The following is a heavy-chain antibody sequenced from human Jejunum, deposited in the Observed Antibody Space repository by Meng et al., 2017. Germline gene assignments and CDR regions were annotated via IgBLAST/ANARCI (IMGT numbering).Heavy chain of an antibody. D-gene: IGHD2-2*01. CDR2: ISSNGGYT. CDR1: EFSFSSSG. CDR3: AKYRDLSPSYFEY. Sequence: GESLKISCAASEFSFSSSGMGWIRQAPGKGLEWVSSISSNGGYTHYADSVKGRFTISRDNSKNTLYLQMNSLGAEDSALYFCAKYRDLSPSYFEYWGQGTLVTVSS. V-gene: IGHV3-23*01. J-gene: IGHJ4*02.